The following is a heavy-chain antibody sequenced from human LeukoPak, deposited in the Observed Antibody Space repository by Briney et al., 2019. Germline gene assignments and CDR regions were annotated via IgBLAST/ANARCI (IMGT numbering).Heavy chain of an antibody. J-gene: IGHJ4*02. V-gene: IGHV4-39*01. Sequence: SETLSLTCAVSGGSISSSAYYWGWIRQPPGKGLKWIGTVYYTGSTYYNPSLKSRVTISVDTSKNQFSLKLSSVTAADTAVYYCARHVWLQPFDYWGQGTLVTVSS. D-gene: IGHD3-9*01. CDR1: GGSISSSAYY. CDR2: VYYTGST. CDR3: ARHVWLQPFDY.